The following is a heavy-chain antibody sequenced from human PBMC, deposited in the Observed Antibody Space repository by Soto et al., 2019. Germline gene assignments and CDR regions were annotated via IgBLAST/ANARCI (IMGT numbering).Heavy chain of an antibody. D-gene: IGHD1-26*01. V-gene: IGHV1-46*01. CDR2: INPSGGST. CDR3: ARDGSGSYLSPLYYFEY. CDR1: GYTFTSYY. J-gene: IGHJ4*02. Sequence: GASVKVSCKASGYTFTSYYMHWVRQAPGQGLEWMGIINPSGGSTSYAQKFQGRVTMTRDTSTSTVYMELSSLRSEDTAVYYCARDGSGSYLSPLYYFEYWGQGTLVTVSS.